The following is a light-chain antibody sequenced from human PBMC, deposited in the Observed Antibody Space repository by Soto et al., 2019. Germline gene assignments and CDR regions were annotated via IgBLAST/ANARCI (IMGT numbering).Light chain of an antibody. J-gene: IGKJ4*01. V-gene: IGKV3-15*01. CDR2: GAF. CDR1: ESVSNN. CDR3: QQCNNWPLT. Sequence: EIVMTQSPGTLSVSPGERATLSCRASESVSNNLAWYQQKPGQAPRLLIYGAFTRATGIPARFSGSGSGTEFTLTISSLQSEDFAVYYCQQCNNWPLTFGGGTQVEIK.